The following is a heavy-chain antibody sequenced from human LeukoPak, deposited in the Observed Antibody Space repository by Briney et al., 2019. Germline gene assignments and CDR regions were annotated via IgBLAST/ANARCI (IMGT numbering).Heavy chain of an antibody. CDR3: ARGFGLAYYYYSMDV. CDR2: IDFTGSTI. J-gene: IGHJ6*03. D-gene: IGHD3/OR15-3a*01. Sequence: PSGGSLRLSCAASGFTFSNFEMNWVRQAPGKGLEWVSYIDFTGSTIFYADSVKGRFTISRDNAKNSVYLQMNSLRVEDTALYYCARGFGLAYYYYSMDVWGKGTTVTISS. V-gene: IGHV3-48*03. CDR1: GFTFSNFE.